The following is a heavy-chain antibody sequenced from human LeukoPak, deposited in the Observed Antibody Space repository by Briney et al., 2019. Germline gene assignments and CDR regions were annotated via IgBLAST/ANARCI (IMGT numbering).Heavy chain of an antibody. J-gene: IGHJ6*02. Sequence: ASVKVSCKASGYTLTDYYVHWVRQAPGLGLEWMGIINPLRGITIYAQKFQGRVTMTSDTSTNTVYMELSSLRAEDTAVYYCARDQVNQRTYYDFWSGYYTYYYYGMDVWGQGTTVTVSS. CDR1: GYTLTDYY. CDR3: ARDQVNQRTYYDFWSGYYTYYYYGMDV. V-gene: IGHV1-46*01. CDR2: INPLRGIT. D-gene: IGHD3-3*01.